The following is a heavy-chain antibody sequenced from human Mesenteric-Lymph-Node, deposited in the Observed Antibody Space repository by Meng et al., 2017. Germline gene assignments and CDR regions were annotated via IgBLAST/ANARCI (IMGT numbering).Heavy chain of an antibody. CDR3: VKGGSARYDSSGQFDY. V-gene: IGHV3-23*01. CDR1: GFTFSIYA. Sequence: GGSLRLSCAASGFTFSIYAMSWVRQAPGKGLECVSSISASGGSAHYADSVKGRVTISRDNSKKTVFLEVNSLRAEETAVYYCVKGGSARYDSSGQFDYWGQGKLVNVSS. J-gene: IGHJ4*02. D-gene: IGHD3-22*01. CDR2: ISASGGSA.